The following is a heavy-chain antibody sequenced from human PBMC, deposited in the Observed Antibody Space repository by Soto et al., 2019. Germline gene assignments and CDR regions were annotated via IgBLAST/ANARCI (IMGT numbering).Heavy chain of an antibody. CDR1: GFTFSSYS. CDR2: ISSSSSYI. J-gene: IGHJ6*02. V-gene: IGHV3-21*01. Sequence: GESMRLSCAASGFTFSSYSMNWVRQAEGKWLEWVSSISSSSSYIYYADSVKGRFTISRDNAKNSLYLQMNSLRAEDTAVYYCARGNYYDSRLDVWGQGTTVTVSS. D-gene: IGHD3-22*01. CDR3: ARGNYYDSRLDV.